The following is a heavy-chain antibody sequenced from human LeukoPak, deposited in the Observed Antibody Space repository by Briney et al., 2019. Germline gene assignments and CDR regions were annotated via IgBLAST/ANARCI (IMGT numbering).Heavy chain of an antibody. CDR1: GFTFSSNS. Sequence: GGSPRLSCAASGFTFSSNSMNWVRQAPGKGLEWVSSISSSSSYIYYADSVKGRFTISRDNAKNSLYLQMNSLRAEDTAVYYCARSRGYSYGPLFDYWGQGTLVTVSS. CDR3: ARSRGYSYGPLFDY. V-gene: IGHV3-21*01. J-gene: IGHJ4*02. D-gene: IGHD5-18*01. CDR2: ISSSSSYI.